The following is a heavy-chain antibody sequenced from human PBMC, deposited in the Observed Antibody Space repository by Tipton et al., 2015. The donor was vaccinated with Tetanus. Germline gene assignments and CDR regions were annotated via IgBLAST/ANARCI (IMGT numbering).Heavy chain of an antibody. CDR1: GFPFSRPF. CDR2: INPSGGGT. J-gene: IGHJ4*02. V-gene: IGHV1-46*01. D-gene: IGHD6-19*01. CDR3: ARATDPSGWTYFDF. Sequence: QSGPEVKKPGASVKLSCATSGFPFSRPFIHWVRQAPGHGLEWMGLINPSGGGTTYAQKFRDRVTITRDTATSTVYMELSSPTSQDTAVYYCARATDPSGWTYFDFWGQGTLVPVSP.